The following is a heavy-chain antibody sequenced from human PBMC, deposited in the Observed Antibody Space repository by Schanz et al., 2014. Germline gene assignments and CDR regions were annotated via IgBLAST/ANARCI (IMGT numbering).Heavy chain of an antibody. D-gene: IGHD2-15*01. J-gene: IGHJ5*01. CDR1: GFTFSNYG. CDR2: ITTGGNT. V-gene: IGHV3-23*04. Sequence: EVQLVESGGSLVQPGGSLRLSCAASGFTFSNYGLVWVRQTPGKGLEWVSSITTGGNTYYRDSVKGRFIVSRDNSKNTLYLEMNRLRVDDTAVYYCSKDKQGSRSDDSWGQGTLVTVSS. CDR3: SKDKQGSRSDDS.